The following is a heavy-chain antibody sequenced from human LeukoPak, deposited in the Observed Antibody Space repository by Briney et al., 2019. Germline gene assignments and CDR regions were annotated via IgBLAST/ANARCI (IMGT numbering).Heavy chain of an antibody. V-gene: IGHV4-59*01. CDR3: ARDTGGRFDY. CDR1: GGSISSYY. J-gene: IGHJ4*02. D-gene: IGHD3-16*01. Sequence: PSETLSLTCTVSGGSISSYYWSWIRQPPGKGLEWIGYIYYSGSTNCNPSVKSRVAMSVDTSKKQFSLKLSSLTAADTAVYYCARDTGGRFDYWGQGTLVTVSS. CDR2: IYYSGST.